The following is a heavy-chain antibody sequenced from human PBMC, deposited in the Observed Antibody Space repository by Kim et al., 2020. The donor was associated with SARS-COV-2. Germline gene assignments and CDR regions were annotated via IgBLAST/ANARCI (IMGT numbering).Heavy chain of an antibody. CDR1: GFIFSDSG. V-gene: IGHV3-73*01. J-gene: IGHJ6*02. Sequence: GGSLRLSCAASGFIFSDSGIHWVRQASGKGLEWVGRIRSKSNSYGTPYAASVKGRFTISRDDSKNTAFLHMESPKTEDTAVYFCTREIVPAATNYYYYYGLDVWGQGTTVTVSS. CDR2: IRSKSNSYGT. D-gene: IGHD2-2*01. CDR3: TREIVPAATNYYYYYGLDV.